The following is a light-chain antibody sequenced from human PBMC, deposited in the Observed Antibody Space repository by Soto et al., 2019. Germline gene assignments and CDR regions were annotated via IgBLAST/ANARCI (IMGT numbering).Light chain of an antibody. J-gene: IGKJ3*01. CDR3: XQXXNWPPRFT. V-gene: IGKV3-15*01. CDR1: QSVSSN. CDR2: GAS. Sequence: EIEMTQSPATLSVSPGERATLSCRASQSVSSNLAWYQQKPGQAPRLLIYGASTRATGIPARFSGSGSGTEXTXXXXXXXSXDFXXXXCXQXXNWPPRFTFGPGTKVDIK.